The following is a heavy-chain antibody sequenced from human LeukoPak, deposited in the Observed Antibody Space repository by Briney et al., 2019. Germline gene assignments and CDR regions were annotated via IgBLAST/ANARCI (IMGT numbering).Heavy chain of an antibody. CDR3: AREWELLSSSFDY. V-gene: IGHV1-46*01. CDR1: GYTFSSHY. J-gene: IGHJ4*02. Sequence: ASVKVSCKASGYTFSSHYMHWVRQAPGQGLEWMGIINPSGGSTSYAQKFQGRVAMTRDTSTSTVYMELSSLRSEDTAVYYCAREWELLSSSFDYWGQGTLVTVSS. CDR2: INPSGGST. D-gene: IGHD1-26*01.